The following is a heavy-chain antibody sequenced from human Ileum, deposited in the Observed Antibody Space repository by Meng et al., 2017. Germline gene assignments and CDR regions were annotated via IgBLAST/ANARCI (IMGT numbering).Heavy chain of an antibody. J-gene: IGHJ4*02. D-gene: IGHD7-27*01. V-gene: IGHV4-61*08. CDR3: ARDHWGSLDY. CDR1: GGAVSSSGYQ. CDR2: AST. Sequence: ASGQGLVRPSDTLSLICAVSGGAVSSSGYQWGWIRQPPGKGLEWIGYASTNYNPSLKSRVTISVDTSKNQFSLKLTSVTAADTAVYYCARDHWGSLDYWGQGVLVTVSS.